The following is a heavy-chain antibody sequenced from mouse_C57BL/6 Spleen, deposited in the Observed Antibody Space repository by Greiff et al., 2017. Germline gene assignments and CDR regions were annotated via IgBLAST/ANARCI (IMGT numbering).Heavy chain of an antibody. J-gene: IGHJ1*03. Sequence: QVQLQQSGAELAKPGASVKLSCKASGYTFTSYWSHWLKPRSGQGPEWIGYTNSSSGYTKYNQKFNDKATLTADKSSSTAYMQLGSLTYEDSAVYYCARRGYSNPWYVDVWGTGTTVTVSS. CDR3: ARRGYSNPWYVDV. CDR1: GYTFTSYW. CDR2: TNSSSGYT. D-gene: IGHD2-5*01. V-gene: IGHV1-7*01.